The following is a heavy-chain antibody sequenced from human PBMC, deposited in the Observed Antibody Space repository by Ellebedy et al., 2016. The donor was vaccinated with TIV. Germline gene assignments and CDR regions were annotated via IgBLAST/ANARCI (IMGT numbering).Heavy chain of an antibody. D-gene: IGHD3-3*01. V-gene: IGHV3-23*01. CDR3: AKDPSLPPKYYDFWSGYYSPPPTHYFDY. Sequence: GGSLRLSXAASGFTFSSYAMSWVRQAPGKGLEWVSAISGSGGSTYYADSVKGRFTISRDNSKNTLYLQMNSLRAEDTAVYYCAKDPSLPPKYYDFWSGYYSPPPTHYFDYWGQGTLVTVSS. CDR2: ISGSGGST. J-gene: IGHJ4*02. CDR1: GFTFSSYA.